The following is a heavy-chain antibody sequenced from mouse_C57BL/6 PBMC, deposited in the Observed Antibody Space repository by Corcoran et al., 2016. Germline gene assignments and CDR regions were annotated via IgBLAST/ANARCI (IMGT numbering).Heavy chain of an antibody. Sequence: QIQLVQSGPELKKPGETVKISCKASGYTFTTYGMSWVKQAPGKGLKWMGWINTYSGVPTYADDFKGRFAFSLETSASTAYLQINNLKNEDMATYFCARPIITTVVAGDDYWGQGTTLTVSS. CDR3: ARPIITTVVAGDDY. CDR1: GYTFTTYG. J-gene: IGHJ2*01. V-gene: IGHV9-3*01. D-gene: IGHD1-1*01. CDR2: INTYSGVP.